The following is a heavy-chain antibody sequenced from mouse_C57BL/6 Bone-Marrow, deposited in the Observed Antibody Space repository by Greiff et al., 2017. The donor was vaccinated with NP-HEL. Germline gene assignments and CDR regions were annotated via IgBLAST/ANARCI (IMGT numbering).Heavy chain of an antibody. CDR2: IYPGGGYT. CDR1: GYTFTNYW. Sequence: LVESGAELVRPGTSVKMSCKASGYTFTNYWIGWAKQRPGHGLEWIGDIYPGGGYTNYNEKFKGKATLTADKSSSTAYMQFSSLTSEDSAIYYGARYPEGYAMDYWGQGTSVTVSS. V-gene: IGHV1-63*01. CDR3: ARYPEGYAMDY. J-gene: IGHJ4*01.